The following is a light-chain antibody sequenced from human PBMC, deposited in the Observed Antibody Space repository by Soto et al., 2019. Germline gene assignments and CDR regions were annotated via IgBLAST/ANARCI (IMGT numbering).Light chain of an antibody. Sequence: QSALTQPASVSGSPGQSITISCTGTSSDVGAYNLVSWYQHLPDKAPKLIISEVTNRPSGVSDRFSGSKSGNTASLTISGLQAEDEADYFCTSPTPGSLYVFGTGTKLTVL. CDR1: SSDVGAYNL. CDR3: TSPTPGSLYV. J-gene: IGLJ1*01. CDR2: EVT. V-gene: IGLV2-14*01.